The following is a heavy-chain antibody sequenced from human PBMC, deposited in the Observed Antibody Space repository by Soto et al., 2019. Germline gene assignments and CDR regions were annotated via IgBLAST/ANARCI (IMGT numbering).Heavy chain of an antibody. J-gene: IGHJ4*02. CDR1: GGSISSGDDY. D-gene: IGHD5-12*01. CDR3: AREDRRLHPYLDY. Sequence: QVHLQESGPGLVKPSQTLSLTCTVSGGSISSGDDYWTWIRQPPGKGLEWIGYIYYSGSTYYNPSLKSRVTISSDMSKNQFSLRLSSVSAADTAVYYCAREDRRLHPYLDYWGQGALVTVSP. V-gene: IGHV4-30-4*01. CDR2: IYYSGST.